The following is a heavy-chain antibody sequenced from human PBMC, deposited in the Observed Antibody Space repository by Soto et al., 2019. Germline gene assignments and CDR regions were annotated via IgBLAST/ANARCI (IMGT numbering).Heavy chain of an antibody. Sequence: ASVKVSCKASGYTFTSYDINWVRQATGQGLEWMGWMNPNSGNTGYAQKFQGRVTMTRNTSISTAYMELSSLRSEDTAVYYCARGPGDFWSCYPHYYYYMDVWGKGTTVTVSS. CDR1: GYTFTSYD. V-gene: IGHV1-8*01. CDR3: ARGPGDFWSCYPHYYYYMDV. J-gene: IGHJ6*03. CDR2: MNPNSGNT. D-gene: IGHD3-3*01.